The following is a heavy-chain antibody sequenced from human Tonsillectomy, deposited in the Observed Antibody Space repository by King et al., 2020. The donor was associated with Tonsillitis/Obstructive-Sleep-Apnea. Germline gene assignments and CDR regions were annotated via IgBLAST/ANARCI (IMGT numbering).Heavy chain of an antibody. D-gene: IGHD1-1*01. V-gene: IGHV1-3*01. J-gene: IGHJ4*02. CDR1: GYTFTDYA. Sequence: QLVQSGAEVKKPGASVKVSCKASGYTFTDYAVYWVRQAPGQRLEWMGWINPGTGKTKYSETLQGRVTITRDTSASIAYLTLNSLRSEDTAVYYCARDRSGPDYCGQGSLVTASS. CDR2: INPGTGKT. CDR3: ARDRSGPDY.